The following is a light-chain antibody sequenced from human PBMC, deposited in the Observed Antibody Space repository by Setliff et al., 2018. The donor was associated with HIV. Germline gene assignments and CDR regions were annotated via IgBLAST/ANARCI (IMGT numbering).Light chain of an antibody. CDR3: CSYAGTYTVV. CDR1: SSDVGGYMY. Sequence: SALAQPRSVSGSPGQSVTISCTGTSSDVGGYMYVSWYQQHPGKAPKLMIYDVTKRPSGVPDRFSGSKSGNTASLTISGLQAEDEADYYCCSYAGTYTVVFGGGTKVTDL. V-gene: IGLV2-11*01. J-gene: IGLJ2*01. CDR2: DVT.